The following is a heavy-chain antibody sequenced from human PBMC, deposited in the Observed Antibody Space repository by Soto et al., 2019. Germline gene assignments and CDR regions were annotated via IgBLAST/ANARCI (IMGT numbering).Heavy chain of an antibody. V-gene: IGHV3-64D*06. CDR1: GFTFSNYA. CDR2: ITSDGDST. Sequence: PGGSLRLSCSVSGFTFSNYAMHWVRQAPGKGLEYVSGITSDGDSTWHADSVKDRFTISRDNSKNTLFLQMSSLRGEDTAIYYCVKGNQLLRYYFEFWGQGT. D-gene: IGHD2-15*01. J-gene: IGHJ4*02. CDR3: VKGNQLLRYYFEF.